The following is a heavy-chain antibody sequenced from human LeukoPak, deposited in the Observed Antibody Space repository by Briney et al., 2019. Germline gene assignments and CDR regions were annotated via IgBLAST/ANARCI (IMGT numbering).Heavy chain of an antibody. Sequence: GASVKVSCKAARYTFTSYVINWVRQAPGQGLEWMGWMNPDSGNTGCAQKFKGRVTMTRNTSINTAYMELGGLTPDDTAIYFCTRGSHRGYCTTSDCYTVDFWGQGTLVSVSS. V-gene: IGHV1-8*01. D-gene: IGHD2-8*01. CDR2: MNPDSGNT. J-gene: IGHJ4*02. CDR3: TRGSHRGYCTTSDCYTVDF. CDR1: RYTFTSYV.